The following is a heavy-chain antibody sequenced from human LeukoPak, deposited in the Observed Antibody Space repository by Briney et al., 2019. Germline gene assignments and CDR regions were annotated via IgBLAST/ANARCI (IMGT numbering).Heavy chain of an antibody. CDR2: IYSCGST. D-gene: IGHD2-21*02. CDR3: ARGRAQLYCGGNYYFDY. Sequence: GRSLRLSCAASGFTVSSNFMSWVRQAPGKGLEWVSVIYSCGSTYYADSVKGRFTISRDNSKNTLYLQMSSLRAGDTAVYYCARGRAQLYCGGNYYFDYWGQGTLVTVSS. CDR1: GFTVSSNF. V-gene: IGHV3-66*01. J-gene: IGHJ4*02.